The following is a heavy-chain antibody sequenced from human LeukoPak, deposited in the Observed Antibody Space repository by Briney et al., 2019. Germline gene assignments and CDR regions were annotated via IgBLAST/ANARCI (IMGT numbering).Heavy chain of an antibody. CDR3: ARGGDYVWGSYRSVVDY. V-gene: IGHV3-30*02. CDR2: IRYDGSNK. J-gene: IGHJ4*02. D-gene: IGHD3-16*02. Sequence: GGSLRLSCAASGFTFSSYGMHWVRQAPGKGLEWVAFIRYDGSNKYYADSVKGRFTISRDNSKNTLYLQMNSLRAEDTAVYYCARGGDYVWGSYRSVVDYWGQGTLVTVSS. CDR1: GFTFSSYG.